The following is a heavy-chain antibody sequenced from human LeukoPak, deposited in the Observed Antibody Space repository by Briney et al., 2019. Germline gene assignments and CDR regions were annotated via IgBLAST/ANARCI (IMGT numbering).Heavy chain of an antibody. J-gene: IGHJ3*02. CDR3: ARGPDAFDI. CDR2: IYHSGSP. Sequence: LGTPSLSCAVSLYSLSTGYYWGWVWRPPGKGLEWIGSIYHSGSPHSSPSLKSRATISVHTSKNQVSLKLSSVTAADTAVYYCARGPDAFDIWGQGTMVTVSS. V-gene: IGHV4-38-2*01. CDR1: LYSLSTGYY.